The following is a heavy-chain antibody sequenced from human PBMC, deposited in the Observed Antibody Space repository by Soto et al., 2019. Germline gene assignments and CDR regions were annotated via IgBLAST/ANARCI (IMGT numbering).Heavy chain of an antibody. CDR1: GFTFSSYG. Sequence: QVQLVESGGGVVQPGRSLRLSCAASGFTFSSYGMHWVRQAPGKGLEWVAVISYDGSKKYYADSVKGRFTISRDNSKNTLYLQMNSLRAEDTAVYYCAKDQTSGGDYTFDFWGQGTLVTVSS. J-gene: IGHJ4*02. CDR3: AKDQTSGGDYTFDF. CDR2: ISYDGSKK. D-gene: IGHD2-21*02. V-gene: IGHV3-30*18.